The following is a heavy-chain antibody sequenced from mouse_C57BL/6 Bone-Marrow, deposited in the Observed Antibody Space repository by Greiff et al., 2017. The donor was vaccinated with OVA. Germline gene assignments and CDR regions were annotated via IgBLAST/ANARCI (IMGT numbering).Heavy chain of an antibody. D-gene: IGHD2-5*01. V-gene: IGHV1-54*01. J-gene: IGHJ4*01. CDR3: ARSEDSNFPYYYAMDY. CDR2: INPGSGGT. Sequence: QVQLKQSGAELVRPGTSVKVSCKASGYAFTNYLIEWVKQRPGQGLEWIGVINPGSGGTNYNEKFKGKATLTADKSSSTAYMQLSSLTSEDSAVYFCARSEDSNFPYYYAMDYWGQGTSVTVSS. CDR1: GYAFTNYL.